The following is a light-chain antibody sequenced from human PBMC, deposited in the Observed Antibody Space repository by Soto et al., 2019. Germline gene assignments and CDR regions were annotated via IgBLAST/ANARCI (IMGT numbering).Light chain of an antibody. V-gene: IGLV1-40*01. CDR1: SSNIGAGYA. J-gene: IGLJ2*01. CDR3: QSYDTSLSAGV. Sequence: QSVLTQPPSVSGAPGQRATISCTGSSSNIGAGYAVHWYQQVPGTAPKLLIFVNSNRPSGVSDRFSGSKSGTSASLAITGLQAEDEADYYCQSYDTSLSAGVFGGGTKLTVL. CDR2: VNS.